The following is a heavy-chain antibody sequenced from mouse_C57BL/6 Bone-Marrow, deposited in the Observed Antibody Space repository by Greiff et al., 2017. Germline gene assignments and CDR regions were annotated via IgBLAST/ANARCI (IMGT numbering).Heavy chain of an antibody. V-gene: IGHV3-6*01. Sequence: VQLQQSGPGLVKPSQSLSLTCSVTGYSITSGYYWNWIRQFPGNKLEWMGYISYDGSNNYNPSLKNRISITRDTSKNQFFLKLNSVTTEDTATYYCARAGLLLRSWYFDVWGTGTTVTVSS. CDR3: ARAGLLLRSWYFDV. J-gene: IGHJ1*03. D-gene: IGHD1-1*01. CDR2: ISYDGSN. CDR1: GYSITSGYY.